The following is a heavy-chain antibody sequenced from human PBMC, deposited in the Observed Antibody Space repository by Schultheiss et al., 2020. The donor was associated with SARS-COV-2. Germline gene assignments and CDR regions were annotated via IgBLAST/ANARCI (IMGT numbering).Heavy chain of an antibody. Sequence: GESLKISCTASGFTFGDYAMSWVRQAPGKGLEWVGFIRSKAYGGTTEYAASVKGRFTISRDDSKSIAYLQMNSLKTEDTAVYYCTRYSGYDKGFDYWGQGTLVTVSS. CDR3: TRYSGYDKGFDY. V-gene: IGHV3-49*04. CDR1: GFTFGDYA. CDR2: IRSKAYGGTT. D-gene: IGHD5-12*01. J-gene: IGHJ4*02.